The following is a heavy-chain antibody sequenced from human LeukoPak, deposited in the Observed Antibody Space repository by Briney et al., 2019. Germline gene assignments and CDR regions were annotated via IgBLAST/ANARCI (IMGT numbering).Heavy chain of an antibody. J-gene: IGHJ5*02. V-gene: IGHV1-18*01. D-gene: IGHD2-2*01. CDR1: GYTFTSYG. CDR3: ARDRSVVVPENWFDP. CDR2: ISAYNGNT. Sequence: ASVKVSCKASGYTFTSYGISWVRQAPGQGLEWMGWISAYNGNTNYAQKLQGRVTITTDTSTSTAYMELRSLRSDDTAVYYCARDRSVVVPENWFDPWGQGTLVTVSS.